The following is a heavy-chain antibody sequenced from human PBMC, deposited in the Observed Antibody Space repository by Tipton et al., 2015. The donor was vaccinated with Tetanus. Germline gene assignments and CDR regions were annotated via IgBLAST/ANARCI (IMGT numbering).Heavy chain of an antibody. J-gene: IGHJ5*02. Sequence: TLSLTCAVYGGSFSGYYWSWIRQPPGKGLEWIGEINHSGSTNYNPSLKSRVTISVDTSKNQFSLKLSSVTAADPAEFYCARDYRVGASGASWFDPWGQGTLVTVTS. V-gene: IGHV4-34*01. CDR1: GGSFSGYY. CDR2: INHSGST. CDR3: ARDYRVGASGASWFDP. D-gene: IGHD1-26*01.